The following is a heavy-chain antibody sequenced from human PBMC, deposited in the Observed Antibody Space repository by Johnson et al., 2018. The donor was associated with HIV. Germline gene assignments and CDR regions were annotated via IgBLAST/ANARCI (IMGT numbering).Heavy chain of an antibody. D-gene: IGHD2-21*01. J-gene: IGHJ3*02. V-gene: IGHV3-30*02. CDR1: GFTFSSYG. CDR2: IRYDGSNK. Sequence: QVLLVESGGGLVQPGGSLRLSCAASGFTFSSYGMHWVRQAPGKGLEWVAFIRYDGSNKYYADSVKGRFTISRDNSKNTLYLQMNSLRAEDTAVYYCAKDVAFRDDAFDIWGQGTMVTVSS. CDR3: AKDVAFRDDAFDI.